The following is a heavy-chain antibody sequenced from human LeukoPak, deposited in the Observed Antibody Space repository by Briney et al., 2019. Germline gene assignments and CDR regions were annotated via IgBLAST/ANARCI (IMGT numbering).Heavy chain of an antibody. Sequence: GASVKVSCKASGYTFITYAMHWVRQAPGQRLEWMGWINAGNGNTRYSQEFQGRVTIVRDTSASTVYMELSSLRSEDTAIYYCARDPQYRENPYYFDYWGQGTLVTVSP. V-gene: IGHV1-3*01. CDR2: INAGNGNT. CDR3: ARDPQYRENPYYFDY. D-gene: IGHD2-2*01. CDR1: GYTFITYA. J-gene: IGHJ4*02.